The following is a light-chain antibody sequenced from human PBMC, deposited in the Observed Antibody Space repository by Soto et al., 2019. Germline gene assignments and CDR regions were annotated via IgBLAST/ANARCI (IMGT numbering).Light chain of an antibody. J-gene: IGKJ2*02. CDR3: QQRSNWPPLWT. V-gene: IGKV3-11*01. CDR1: QSVSSY. CDR2: DAS. Sequence: EIVLSQSPATLSLSPGERATLSCRASQSVSSYLAWYQQKPGQALRLLIYDASNRATGIPARFSGSESGTDFTLTIGSREPEDIAVYYCQQRSNWPPLWTFGQGTKLEIK.